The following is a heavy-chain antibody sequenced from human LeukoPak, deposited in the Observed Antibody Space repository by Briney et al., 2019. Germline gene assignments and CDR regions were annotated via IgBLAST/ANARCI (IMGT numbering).Heavy chain of an antibody. V-gene: IGHV3-21*05. J-gene: IGHJ6*03. CDR2: ISSSSSYI. Sequence: GGSLRLSCAASGFTLSSYETNWVRQAPGKGLEWVSYISSSSSYIYYADSVKGRFTISRDNAKNSLYLQMNSLRDEDTAVYYCARDPYSGSYGDYYYYYMDVWGKGTTVTISS. D-gene: IGHD1-26*01. CDR1: GFTLSSYE. CDR3: ARDPYSGSYGDYYYYYMDV.